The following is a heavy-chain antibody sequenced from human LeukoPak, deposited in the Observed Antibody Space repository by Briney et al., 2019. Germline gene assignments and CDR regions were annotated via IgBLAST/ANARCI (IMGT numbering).Heavy chain of an antibody. J-gene: IGHJ6*03. CDR2: IKQDGSEK. Sequence: GGSLRLSCAASGFTFSSYWMSWVRQAPGKGLEWVANIKQDGSEKYYVDSVKGRFTISRDNAKNSLYLQMNSLRAEDTAVYYCARESSGSGSHYYMDVWGNGTTVTISS. CDR3: ARESSGSGSHYYMDV. V-gene: IGHV3-7*01. CDR1: GFTFSSYW. D-gene: IGHD3-10*01.